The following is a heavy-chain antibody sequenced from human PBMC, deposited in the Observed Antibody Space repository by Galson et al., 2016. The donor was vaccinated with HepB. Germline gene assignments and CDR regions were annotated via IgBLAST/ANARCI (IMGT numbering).Heavy chain of an antibody. CDR2: IRYIDSSNDSP. V-gene: IGHV3-23*01. J-gene: IGHJ4*02. CDR3: AKGAPYYYDSSGYYGPGDF. CDR1: GITFSSFA. Sequence: SLRLSCAASGITFSSFAMSWVRQAAGKGLEWVSTIRYIDSSNDSPHHADSVKGRFTISRDNSKNTLFLQMNSLRAEDTARYYCAKGAPYYYDSSGYYGPGDFWGQGTQVTVSS. D-gene: IGHD3-22*01.